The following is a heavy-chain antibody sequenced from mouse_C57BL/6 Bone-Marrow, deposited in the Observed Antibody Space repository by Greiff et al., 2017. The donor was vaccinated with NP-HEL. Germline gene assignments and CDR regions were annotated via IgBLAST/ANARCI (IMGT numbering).Heavy chain of an antibody. CDR1: GYTFTDYY. Sequence: VQLQQSGPVLVKPGASVKMSCKASGYTFTDYYMNWVKQSHGKSLEWIGVINPYNGGTSYNQKFKGKATLTVDKSSSTAYMELNSLTSEDSAVYYCARSHYYGSSYVYFDVWGTGTTVTVSS. D-gene: IGHD1-1*01. CDR2: INPYNGGT. J-gene: IGHJ1*03. V-gene: IGHV1-19*01. CDR3: ARSHYYGSSYVYFDV.